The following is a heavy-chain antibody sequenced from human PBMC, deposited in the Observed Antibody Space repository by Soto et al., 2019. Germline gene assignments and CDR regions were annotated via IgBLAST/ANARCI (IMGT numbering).Heavy chain of an antibody. CDR2: IIPIFGTA. D-gene: IGHD3-22*01. J-gene: IGHJ3*02. CDR1: GYTSNSYG. Sequence: ASVKVSCKASGYTSNSYGISWVRQAPGQGLEWMGGIIPIFGTANYAQKFQGRVTITADESTSTAYMELSSLRSEDTAVYYCARDKVVTMIVVVYHAFDIWGQGTMVTVSS. V-gene: IGHV1-69*13. CDR3: ARDKVVTMIVVVYHAFDI.